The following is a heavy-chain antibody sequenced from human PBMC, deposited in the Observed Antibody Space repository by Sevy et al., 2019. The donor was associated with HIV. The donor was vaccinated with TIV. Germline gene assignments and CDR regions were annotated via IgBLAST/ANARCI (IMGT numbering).Heavy chain of an antibody. J-gene: IGHJ5*02. D-gene: IGHD6-19*01. V-gene: IGHV3-30*18. CDR1: GFTFSSYG. CDR3: AKGGQWLVRDWFDP. CDR2: ISYDGNNK. Sequence: GGSLRLSCAASGFTFSSYGMHWVRQAPGKGLEWVAVISYDGNNKYYADSVRGRLTISRDNSKNTLYLQMNSLRAEDTAVYYCAKGGQWLVRDWFDPWGQGTLVTVSS.